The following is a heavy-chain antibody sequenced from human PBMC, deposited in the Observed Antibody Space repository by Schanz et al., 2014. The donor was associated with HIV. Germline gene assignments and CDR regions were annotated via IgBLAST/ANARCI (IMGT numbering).Heavy chain of an antibody. Sequence: EVQLVESGGGLAQPGRSLRLSCAASGFTFSSYAMNWVRQAPGKGLEWVSSISWNSGSVDYADSVKGRFTISRDNSKNTLYLQMNSLRAEDTAVYYCAKDLGSSGWYENYYGMDVWGQGTTVTVSS. V-gene: IGHV3-9*01. CDR2: ISWNSGSV. CDR1: GFTFSSYA. J-gene: IGHJ6*02. D-gene: IGHD6-19*01. CDR3: AKDLGSSGWYENYYGMDV.